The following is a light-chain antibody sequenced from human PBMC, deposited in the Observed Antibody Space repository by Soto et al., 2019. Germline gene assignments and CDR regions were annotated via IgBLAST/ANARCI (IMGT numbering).Light chain of an antibody. V-gene: IGKV2-28*01. CDR3: MQALQTPYT. CDR1: QSLLHSNGYNY. J-gene: IGKJ2*01. Sequence: DIVMTQSPLSLPVPPGEPASISCRSSQSLLHSNGYNYLDWYLQKPGQSPQLLIYLGSNRSSGVPDRFSGSGSGTDFTLKISRVETEDVGVYYCMQALQTPYTFGQGTKVDIK. CDR2: LGS.